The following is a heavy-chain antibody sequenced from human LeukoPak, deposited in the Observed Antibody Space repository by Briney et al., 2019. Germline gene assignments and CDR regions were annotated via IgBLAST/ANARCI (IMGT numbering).Heavy chain of an antibody. CDR2: ISYDGSNK. CDR3: AKDWGKLELPQGAAFDI. V-gene: IGHV3-30*04. CDR1: GFTFSSYA. D-gene: IGHD1-7*01. Sequence: GGSLRLSCAASGFTFSSYAMHWVRQAPGKGLEWVAVISYDGSNKYYADSVKGRFTISRDNSKNTLYLQMNSLRAEDTAVYYCAKDWGKLELPQGAAFDIWGQGTMVTVSS. J-gene: IGHJ3*02.